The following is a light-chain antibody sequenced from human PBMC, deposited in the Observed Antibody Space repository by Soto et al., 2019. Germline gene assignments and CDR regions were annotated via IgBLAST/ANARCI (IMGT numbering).Light chain of an antibody. CDR2: DAS. V-gene: IGKV3-20*01. Sequence: EFVLTQSPGTLSLSPGERATLSCRASQTVRNNYLAWYQQKPGQARRLLIYDASSRATGIPDRFGGGGSGTDFTLAISRLEPEDFAVYYCQQFSSYPLTFGGGTKVDI. CDR3: QQFSSYPLT. CDR1: QTVRNNY. J-gene: IGKJ4*01.